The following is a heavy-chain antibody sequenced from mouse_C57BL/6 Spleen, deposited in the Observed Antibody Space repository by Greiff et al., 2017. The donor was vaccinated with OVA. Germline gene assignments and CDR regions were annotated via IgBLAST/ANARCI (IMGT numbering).Heavy chain of an antibody. CDR3: ARPYYDYDKRYYFDY. CDR2: ISSGSSTI. Sequence: EVQVVESGGGLVKPGGSLKLSCAASGFTFSDYGMHWVRQAPEKGLEWVAYISSGSSTIYYADTVKGRFTISRDNAKNTLFLQMTSLRSEDTAMYYCARPYYDYDKRYYFDYWGQGTTLTVSS. J-gene: IGHJ2*01. D-gene: IGHD2-4*01. CDR1: GFTFSDYG. V-gene: IGHV5-17*01.